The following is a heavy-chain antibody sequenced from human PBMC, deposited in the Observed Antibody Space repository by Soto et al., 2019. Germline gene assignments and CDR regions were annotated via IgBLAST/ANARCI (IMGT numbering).Heavy chain of an antibody. Sequence: SETLSLTCTVSGGSISSSSYYWGWIRQPPGKGLEWIGEINHSGSTNYNPSLKSRVTISVDTSKNQFSLKLSSVTAADTAVYYCVIAAAWGAFDYWGQGTLVTVSS. D-gene: IGHD6-13*01. V-gene: IGHV4-39*07. CDR2: INHSGST. CDR1: GGSISSSSYY. J-gene: IGHJ4*02. CDR3: VIAAAWGAFDY.